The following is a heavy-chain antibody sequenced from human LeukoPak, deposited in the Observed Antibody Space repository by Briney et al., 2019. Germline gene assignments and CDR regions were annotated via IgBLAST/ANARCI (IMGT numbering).Heavy chain of an antibody. CDR2: IYYSGST. D-gene: IGHD3-3*01. Sequence: PSETLSLTCTVSGGSISSSSYYWGWIRQPPGKGLEWTGSIYYSGSTYYNPSLKSRVTISVDTSKNQFALKLSSVTAADTAVYYCASYYDFWSGLDYWGQGTLVTVSS. V-gene: IGHV4-39*01. CDR1: GGSISSSSYY. J-gene: IGHJ4*02. CDR3: ASYYDFWSGLDY.